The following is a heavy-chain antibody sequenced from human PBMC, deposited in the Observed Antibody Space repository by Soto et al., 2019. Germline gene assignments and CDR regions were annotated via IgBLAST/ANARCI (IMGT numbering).Heavy chain of an antibody. V-gene: IGHV3-53*01. CDR1: GGSISSGGYY. CDR3: ARDHSIAARPRYYYGMDV. D-gene: IGHD6-6*01. Sequence: LSLTCTVSGGSISSGGYYMSWVRQAPGKGLEWVSVIYSGGSTYYADSVKGRFTISRDNSKNTLYLQMNSLRAEDTAVYYCARDHSIAARPRYYYGMDVWGQGTTVTVSS. J-gene: IGHJ6*02. CDR2: IYSGGST.